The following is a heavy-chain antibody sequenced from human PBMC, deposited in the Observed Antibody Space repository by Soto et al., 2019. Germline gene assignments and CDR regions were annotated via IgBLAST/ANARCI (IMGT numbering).Heavy chain of an antibody. CDR1: GYGFPTYG. J-gene: IGHJ4*02. CDR3: ARGRYGDY. V-gene: IGHV1-18*01. Sequence: QVHLVQSGAEVKKPGASVKFSCKGSGYGFPTYGITWVRQAPGQGLEWMAWISAHNGNTNYAQKLQGRVTVTRDTSTSTAYMELRSLRSDDTAVYYCARGRYGDYWGQGDLVTVSS. CDR2: ISAHNGNT. D-gene: IGHD1-1*01.